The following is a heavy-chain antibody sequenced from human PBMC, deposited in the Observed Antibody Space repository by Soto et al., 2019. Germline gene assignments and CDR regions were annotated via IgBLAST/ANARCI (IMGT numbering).Heavy chain of an antibody. V-gene: IGHV3-23*01. CDR1: GFTFINYA. Sequence: EVQLLESGGGLVQPWVSLRLSCAASGFTFINYAVTWFRQAPVKGLEWVSTIRGSGGSTYYADSVKGRFTISRDNSKNTLYLQMTSLRAEDTAVYYCAKDQGSSWYEIDSWGQGTLVTVSS. CDR3: AKDQGSSWYEIDS. D-gene: IGHD6-13*01. J-gene: IGHJ4*02. CDR2: IRGSGGST.